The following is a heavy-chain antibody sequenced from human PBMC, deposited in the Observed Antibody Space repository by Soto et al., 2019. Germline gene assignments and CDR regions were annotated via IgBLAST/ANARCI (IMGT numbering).Heavy chain of an antibody. CDR2: VWYDGTTK. D-gene: IGHD3-10*01. J-gene: IGHJ4*02. Sequence: QVQLVESGGGVVQPGTSLRLSCAASGSTFSNYGMHWVRQAPGKGLEWVAVVWYDGTTKFYPDSVKGRFTISRDNSNNTMYPQMNSLRVEDTGVYYCATVENYYCSVFWGQGTLVTVSS. V-gene: IGHV3-33*01. CDR1: GSTFSNYG. CDR3: ATVENYYCSVF.